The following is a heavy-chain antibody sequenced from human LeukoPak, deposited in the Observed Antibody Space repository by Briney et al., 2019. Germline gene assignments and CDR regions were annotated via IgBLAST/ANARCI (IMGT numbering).Heavy chain of an antibody. V-gene: IGHV3-21*01. CDR3: ARDRGRYCSSTSCHSYYYYYMDV. Sequence: PGGSLRLSCAASGFTFSSYSMNWVRQAPGKGLEWVSSISSSSSYIYYADSVKGRFTISRDNAKNSLYLQMNSLRAEDTAVYYCARDRGRYCSSTSCHSYYYYYMDVWGKGTTVTISS. J-gene: IGHJ6*03. CDR1: GFTFSSYS. CDR2: ISSSSSYI. D-gene: IGHD2-2*01.